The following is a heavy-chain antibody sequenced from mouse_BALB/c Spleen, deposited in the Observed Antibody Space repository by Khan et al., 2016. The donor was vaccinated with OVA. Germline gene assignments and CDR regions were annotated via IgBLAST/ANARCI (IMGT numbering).Heavy chain of an antibody. V-gene: IGHV5-9-3*01. D-gene: IGHD1-1*01. J-gene: IGHJ3*01. Sequence: EVELVESGGGLVKPGGPLKLSCAASGFTFSTFAMSWVRQTPEKRLEWVATISSSGDYTYYPDSVTGRFTISRDNAKNTLYLQMSSLRSKDTAMYYCERHNYGPFAYWGQGTLVTVSA. CDR2: ISSSGDYT. CDR1: GFTFSTFA. CDR3: ERHNYGPFAY.